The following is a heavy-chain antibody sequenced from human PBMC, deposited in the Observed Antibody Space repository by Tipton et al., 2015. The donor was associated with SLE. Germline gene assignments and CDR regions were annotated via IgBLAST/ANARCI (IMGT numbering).Heavy chain of an antibody. J-gene: IGHJ4*02. CDR3: ARVGYSYGSDY. D-gene: IGHD5-18*01. Sequence: TLSLICAVYGGSFSGYYWSWIRQPPGKGLEWIGEINHSGSTNYNPSLKSRVTISVDTSKNQFSLKLSSVTAADTAVYYCARVGYSYGSDYWGQGTLVTVSS. V-gene: IGHV4-34*01. CDR2: INHSGST. CDR1: GGSFSGYY.